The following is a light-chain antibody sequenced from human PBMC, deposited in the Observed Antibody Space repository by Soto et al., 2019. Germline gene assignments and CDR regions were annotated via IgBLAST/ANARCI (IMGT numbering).Light chain of an antibody. CDR3: QQRSNWPLT. Sequence: EIVLTQSPATLSLSPGERATLSCRASQSIATYLAWYQQKPGQAPRLLIYDASNRAADIPARFSGSGSGTDFPLTISSLEPADFAVYYCQQRSNWPLTFGGGNKVDI. J-gene: IGKJ4*01. CDR2: DAS. CDR1: QSIATY. V-gene: IGKV3-11*01.